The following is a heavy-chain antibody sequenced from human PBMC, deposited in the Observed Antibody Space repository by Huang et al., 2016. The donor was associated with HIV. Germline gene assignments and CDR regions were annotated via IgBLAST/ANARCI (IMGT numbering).Heavy chain of an antibody. CDR3: AREAWASGVAHYFDY. D-gene: IGHD3-10*01. CDR2: IDPTSGAI. CDR1: VYSFTGHF. J-gene: IGHJ4*02. V-gene: IGHV1-2*02. Sequence: QVQLVQSGAEVKRPGASVKVSCTASVYSFTGHFIHWVRPAPGKGLEWMGRIDPTSGAINWASRVQGRVAMTRDKSIGTAYMELSGLRSDDTAVFFGAREAWASGVAHYFDYWGPGTLVTVSS.